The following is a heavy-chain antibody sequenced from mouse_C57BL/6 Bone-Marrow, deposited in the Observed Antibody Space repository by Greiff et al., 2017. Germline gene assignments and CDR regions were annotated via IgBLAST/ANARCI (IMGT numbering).Heavy chain of an antibody. CDR1: GYTFTSYW. D-gene: IGHD1-1*01. J-gene: IGHJ2*01. V-gene: IGHV1-69*01. CDR2: IDPSDSYT. CDR3: ARRKITTVVGYFDY. Sequence: QVLLQQPGAELVMPGASVKLSCKASGYTFTSYWMHWVKQRPGQGLEWIGEIDPSDSYTNYNQKFKGKSTLTVDKSSSTAYMQLSSLTSEDSAVDYCARRKITTVVGYFDYWGQGTTVTVSS.